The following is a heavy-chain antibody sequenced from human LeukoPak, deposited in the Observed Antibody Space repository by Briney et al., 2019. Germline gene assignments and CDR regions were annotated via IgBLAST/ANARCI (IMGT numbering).Heavy chain of an antibody. D-gene: IGHD3-22*01. CDR1: GFTFSSYG. J-gene: IGHJ4*02. Sequence: GRSLRLSCAASGFTFSSYGMHWVRQAPGKGLEWVAVIWYDGTNKYYADSVKGRFTISRDNSKNTLFLQMNSLRAEDTAVYYCARAAYDSSGYLTLWGQGTLVTVSS. V-gene: IGHV3-33*01. CDR3: ARAAYDSSGYLTL. CDR2: IWYDGTNK.